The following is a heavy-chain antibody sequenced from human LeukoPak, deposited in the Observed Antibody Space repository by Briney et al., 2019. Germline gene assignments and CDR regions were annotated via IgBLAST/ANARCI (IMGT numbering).Heavy chain of an antibody. J-gene: IGHJ3*02. CDR3: AREAVTVGGVDDAFDI. CDR1: GFTFSRHW. Sequence: GGPLRLSCEVSGFTFSRHWMTWVRQAPGKGLEWVANIKQGGSEKYYVDSVKGRFTISRDNAKNSLYLQMNSLRAEDTAVYYCAREAVTVGGVDDAFDIWGQGTMVTVSS. D-gene: IGHD3-16*01. V-gene: IGHV3-7*01. CDR2: IKQGGSEK.